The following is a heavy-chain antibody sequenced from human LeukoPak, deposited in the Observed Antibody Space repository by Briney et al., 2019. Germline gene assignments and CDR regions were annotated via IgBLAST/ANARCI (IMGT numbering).Heavy chain of an antibody. CDR2: IRSSGST. CDR1: GGSISSNY. CDR3: ARDDTPATL. V-gene: IGHV4-59*01. Sequence: PSETLSHTCTVSGGSISSNYWSWIRQPPGKGLEWIGYIRSSGSTNYNPSLKSRVTISMDTSKNQFSLQLSSVTAADTAVYYCARDDTPATLWGQGTVVTVSS. J-gene: IGHJ4*02.